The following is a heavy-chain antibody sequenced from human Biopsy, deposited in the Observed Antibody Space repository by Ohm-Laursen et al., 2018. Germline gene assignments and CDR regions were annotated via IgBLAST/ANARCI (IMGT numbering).Heavy chain of an antibody. CDR3: ARGMRYCTNAVCYKSGSGSYYRYYYGMDV. D-gene: IGHD2-8*01. CDR1: GVSINGGRYY. CDR2: IFYSANT. V-gene: IGHV4-31*03. J-gene: IGHJ6*02. Sequence: SETLSLTCTVSGVSINGGRYYWNWICHHPGKGLEWIGNIFYSANTYYNPSLKSRVTISVDTSKNQFSLKLSSVTAADTAVYYCARGMRYCTNAVCYKSGSGSYYRYYYGMDVWGQGTTVTVSS.